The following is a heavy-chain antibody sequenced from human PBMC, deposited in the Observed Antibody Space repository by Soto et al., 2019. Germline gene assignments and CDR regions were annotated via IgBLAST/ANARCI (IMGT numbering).Heavy chain of an antibody. D-gene: IGHD2-2*01. J-gene: IGHJ4*02. Sequence: SDTLSLTCTVSGGSISSGGYYWSWIRQDPGKGLEWIGYIYYSGSTYYNPSLKSRVTISVDMSKNQFSLQLSSVTAADTAVYYCARARYYCSGTSCYYFDYWGQGTLVTVSS. CDR2: IYYSGST. CDR3: ARARYYCSGTSCYYFDY. CDR1: GGSISSGGYY. V-gene: IGHV4-31*03.